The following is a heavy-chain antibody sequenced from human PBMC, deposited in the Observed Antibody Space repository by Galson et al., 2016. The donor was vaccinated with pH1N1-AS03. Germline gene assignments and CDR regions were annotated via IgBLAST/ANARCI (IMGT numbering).Heavy chain of an antibody. V-gene: IGHV3-74*01. CDR2: VDNDGYDR. CDR3: ARGGFHHGFDS. Sequence: SLRLSCAASGFTFSSYYIHWVRQVPGEGLVWVSRVDNDGYDRVYADSVKGRFTISRDNTKNTVYLQMNSLRAEDTAIYYCARGGFHHGFDSWGQGTLITVSS. J-gene: IGHJ4*02. D-gene: IGHD1-14*01. CDR1: GFTFSSYY.